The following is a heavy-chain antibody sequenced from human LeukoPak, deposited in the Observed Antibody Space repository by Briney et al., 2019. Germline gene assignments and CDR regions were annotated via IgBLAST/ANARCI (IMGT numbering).Heavy chain of an antibody. Sequence: ASVKVSCKASGYTFTTYDINWVRQATGQGLEWMGWMNPNSGNAAYAQKFQGRVTMTRNTSINTAYMELSSLRSEDTAVYFCARALSWTTESYYYMDVWGKGTTVTVSS. CDR2: MNPNSGNA. CDR3: ARALSWTTESYYYMDV. V-gene: IGHV1-8*01. J-gene: IGHJ6*03. D-gene: IGHD3/OR15-3a*01. CDR1: GYTFTTYD.